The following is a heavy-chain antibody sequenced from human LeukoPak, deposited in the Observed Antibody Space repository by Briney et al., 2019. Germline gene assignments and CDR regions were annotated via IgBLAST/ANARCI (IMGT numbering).Heavy chain of an antibody. Sequence: SQTLSLTCTVSGYSISSGYYWGWIRQPPGKGLGWIGSIYHSGSTYYNPSLKSRVTISVDTSKNQFSLKLSSVTAADTAVYYCASSVRGVITSFDYWGQGTLVTVSS. V-gene: IGHV4-38-2*02. D-gene: IGHD3-10*02. CDR1: GYSISSGYY. J-gene: IGHJ4*02. CDR2: IYHSGST. CDR3: ASSVRGVITSFDY.